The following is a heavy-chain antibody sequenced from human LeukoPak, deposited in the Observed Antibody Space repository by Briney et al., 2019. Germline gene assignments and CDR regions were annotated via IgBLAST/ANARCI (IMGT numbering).Heavy chain of an antibody. V-gene: IGHV3-23*01. CDR1: GFSFRTYA. Sequence: GGSLRLSCAASGFSFRTYAMSWVRQAPGKGLEWVSAISDNSGRTYYADSVKGRFTISRDNSKNTLFVQMNSPRAEDTAVYYCAREYDSSWPSWGQGTLVTVSS. J-gene: IGHJ5*02. CDR2: ISDNSGRT. CDR3: AREYDSSWPS. D-gene: IGHD3-22*01.